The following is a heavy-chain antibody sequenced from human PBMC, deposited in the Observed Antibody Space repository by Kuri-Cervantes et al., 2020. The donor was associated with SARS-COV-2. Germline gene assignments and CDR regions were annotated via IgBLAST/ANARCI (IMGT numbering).Heavy chain of an antibody. CDR2: INPKTGGA. Sequence: ASVKVSCKASGYTFSDYYIRWVRQAPGQGLEWMGWINPKTGGAKYAQKFQGRVTMTRDTSISTAFLQWSSLKASDTAMYYCARAYSSSWHPIDYWGQGTLVTVSS. D-gene: IGHD6-13*01. CDR1: GYTFSDYY. J-gene: IGHJ4*02. CDR3: ARAYSSSWHPIDY. V-gene: IGHV1-2*02.